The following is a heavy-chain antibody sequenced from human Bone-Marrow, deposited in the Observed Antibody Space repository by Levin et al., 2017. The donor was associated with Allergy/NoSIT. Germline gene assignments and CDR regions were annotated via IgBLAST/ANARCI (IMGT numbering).Heavy chain of an antibody. J-gene: IGHJ4*02. CDR1: GFPFGSFT. CDR2: IGYSGTTI. CDR3: AKVGTRGNSYGLH. D-gene: IGHD5-18*01. Sequence: GASVKVSCAASGFPFGSFTMVWVRQAPGKGLEWISYIGYSGTTIYYADSVKGRFTISRDNAKNSLYLQMNSLRDEDTAVYYCAKVGTRGNSYGLHWGQGTLVTVSS. V-gene: IGHV3-48*02.